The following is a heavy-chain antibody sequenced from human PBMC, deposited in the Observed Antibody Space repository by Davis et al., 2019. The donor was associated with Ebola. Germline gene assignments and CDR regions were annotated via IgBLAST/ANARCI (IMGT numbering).Heavy chain of an antibody. Sequence: PGGSLRLSCAASGFTFSSYAMSWVRQAPGKGLEWVSAISGSGGSTYYADSVKGRFTISRDNSKDTLYLQMNSLRAEDTAVYYCAAATVTTVYFDYWGQGTLVTVSS. D-gene: IGHD4-17*01. V-gene: IGHV3-23*01. CDR3: AAATVTTVYFDY. CDR1: GFTFSSYA. J-gene: IGHJ4*02. CDR2: ISGSGGST.